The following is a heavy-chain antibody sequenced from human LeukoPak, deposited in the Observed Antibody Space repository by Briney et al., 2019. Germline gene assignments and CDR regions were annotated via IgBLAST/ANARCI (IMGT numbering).Heavy chain of an antibody. V-gene: IGHV5-51*01. J-gene: IGHJ4*02. Sequence: GESLKISCKGSAVTFNNYWIGWVRQLPGKGLDWMGIIYPGDSETRYSPSFQGQVTMSVDKSINSAYLHWGSLKASDTAIYFCARLSTRLLDHWGQGTRVTVSS. D-gene: IGHD3-3*01. CDR3: ARLSTRLLDH. CDR2: IYPGDSET. CDR1: AVTFNNYW.